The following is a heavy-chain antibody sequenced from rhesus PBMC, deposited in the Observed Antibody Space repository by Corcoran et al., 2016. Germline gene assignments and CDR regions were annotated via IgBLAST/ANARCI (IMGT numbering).Heavy chain of an antibody. Sequence: QVQLQESGPGLVKPSETLPLTCAVSGASLSGNYWTWIRPSPGKGLEWIGYISGNSETTSYKPSLGGRVTISKDTSQNQFSLMLTSVTAADTAVYYCARDAISLDVWGRGVLVTVSS. CDR3: ARDAISLDV. CDR1: GASLSGNY. V-gene: IGHV4-147*01. CDR2: ISGNSETT. J-gene: IGHJ5-2*02.